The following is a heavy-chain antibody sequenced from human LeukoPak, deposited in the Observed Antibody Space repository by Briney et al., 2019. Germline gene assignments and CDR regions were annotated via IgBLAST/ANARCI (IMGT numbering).Heavy chain of an antibody. V-gene: IGHV4-34*01. J-gene: IGHJ4*02. CDR1: GGSFSGYY. CDR2: INHSGST. CDR3: ARVKSPLSSSFDY. Sequence: PSETLSLTCAVYGGSFSGYYWSWIRQPPGKGLEWIGEINHSGSTNYNPSLKSRVTISVDTSKNQFSLKLSSVTAADTAVYYCARVKSPLSSSFDYWGQGTLVTVSS. D-gene: IGHD6-13*01.